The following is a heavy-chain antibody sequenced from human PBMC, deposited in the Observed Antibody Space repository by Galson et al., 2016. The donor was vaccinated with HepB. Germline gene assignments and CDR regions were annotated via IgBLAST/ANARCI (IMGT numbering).Heavy chain of an antibody. Sequence: SLRFSCAASGFTLSNSAMSRVRQAPGKGLEWVSAMSDSGGSTYYADSVKGRFTISRDNSKNTLYLQMNSLGAEDTAIYYCAVRYSSIWYFQHWGRGTLVSVSS. CDR3: AVRYSSIWYFQH. J-gene: IGHJ1*01. CDR1: GFTLSNSA. D-gene: IGHD6-13*01. V-gene: IGHV3-23*01. CDR2: MSDSGGST.